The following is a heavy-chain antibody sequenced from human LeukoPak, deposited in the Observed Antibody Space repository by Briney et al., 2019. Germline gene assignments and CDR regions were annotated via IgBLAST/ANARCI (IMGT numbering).Heavy chain of an antibody. V-gene: IGHV6-1*01. CDR3: ARNGGNARYYYYYYMDV. CDR2: TYYRSKWYN. D-gene: IGHD4-23*01. J-gene: IGHJ6*03. Sequence: SQTLSLTCAISGDSVSSNSAAWNWIRQSPSRGLEWLGRTYYRSKWYNDYAVSVKSRITINPDTSKNQFSLQLNSVTPEDTAVYYCARNGGNARYYYYYYMDVWGKGTTVTVSS. CDR1: GDSVSSNSAA.